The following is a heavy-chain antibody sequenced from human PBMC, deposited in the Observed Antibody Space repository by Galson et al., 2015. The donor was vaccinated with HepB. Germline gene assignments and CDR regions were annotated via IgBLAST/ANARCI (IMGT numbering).Heavy chain of an antibody. CDR3: ARRHDILTGYYGASDY. J-gene: IGHJ4*02. D-gene: IGHD3-9*01. V-gene: IGHV3-21*01. CDR2: ISSSSSYI. Sequence: SLRLSCAASGFTFSSYSMNWVRQAPGKGLEWVSSISSSSSYIYYADSVKGRFTISRDNAKNSLYLQMNSLRAEDTAVYYCARRHDILTGYYGASDYWGQGTLVTVSS. CDR1: GFTFSSYS.